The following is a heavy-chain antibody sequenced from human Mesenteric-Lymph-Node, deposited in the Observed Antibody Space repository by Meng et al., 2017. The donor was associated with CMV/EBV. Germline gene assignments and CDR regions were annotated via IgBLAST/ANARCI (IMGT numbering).Heavy chain of an antibody. CDR1: RFTFSSYA. J-gene: IGHJ4*02. CDR2: ISGSGGST. CDR3: AKGQLWFGYDDY. D-gene: IGHD3-10*01. Sequence: GESLKISCAASRFTFSSYAMSWVRQAPGKGLEWVSAISGSGGSTYYADSVKGRFTISRDNSKNTLYLQMNSLRAEDTAVYYCAKGQLWFGYDDYWGQGTLVTVSS. V-gene: IGHV3-23*01.